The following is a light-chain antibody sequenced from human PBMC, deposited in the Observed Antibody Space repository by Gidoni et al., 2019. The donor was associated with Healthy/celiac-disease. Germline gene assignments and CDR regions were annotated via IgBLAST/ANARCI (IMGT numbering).Light chain of an antibody. CDR1: SSNIGNNA. J-gene: IGLJ1*01. CDR2: YDD. Sequence: QSVLTQPPSASEAPTLRVTISCSGSSSNIGNNAVNWYQQLPGKAPKLLIYYDDLLPSGVSDRCSGAKSGTSASLAISGLQSKDEAEYYCAAWDDSLNGYVFGTGTNVTVL. CDR3: AAWDDSLNGYV. V-gene: IGLV1-36*01.